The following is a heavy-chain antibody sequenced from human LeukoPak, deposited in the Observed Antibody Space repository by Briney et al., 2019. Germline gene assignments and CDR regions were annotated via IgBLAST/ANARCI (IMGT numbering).Heavy chain of an antibody. CDR3: ARRYNSGSIDY. Sequence: NLGESLKISCKASGYSFTSYWIGWVRQLPGQGLEWMGIIYPDDSDTRYSPSFQGQVTISADKSISTAYLQWSSLKASDTAMYYCARRYNSGSIDYWGQGTLVTVSS. J-gene: IGHJ4*02. CDR2: IYPDDSDT. CDR1: GYSFTSYW. V-gene: IGHV5-51*01. D-gene: IGHD6-19*01.